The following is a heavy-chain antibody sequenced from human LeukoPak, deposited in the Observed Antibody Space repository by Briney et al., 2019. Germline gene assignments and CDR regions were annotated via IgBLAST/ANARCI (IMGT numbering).Heavy chain of an antibody. CDR2: IHGDGDNI. J-gene: IGHJ5*02. Sequence: GSLRLSCAASGFILENFWMNWVRQAPGKGLVWVARIHGDGDNISYADSVRGRFTISRDNAKDTLYLHMNSLRPEDTAVYYCARAQVGAPTDLWGQGTLVTVSS. V-gene: IGHV3-74*01. CDR3: ARAQVGAPTDL. CDR1: GFILENFW. D-gene: IGHD1-26*01.